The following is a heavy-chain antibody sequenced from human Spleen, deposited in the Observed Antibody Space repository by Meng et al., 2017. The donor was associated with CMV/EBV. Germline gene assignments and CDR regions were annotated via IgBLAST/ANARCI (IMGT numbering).Heavy chain of an antibody. CDR3: ARDLYSSTWYENWSDP. J-gene: IGHJ5*02. CDR1: GFTFSSYG. D-gene: IGHD6-13*01. CDR2: ISSTGSYI. Sequence: GGSLRLSCAASGFTFSSYGMHWVRQAPGKGPEWVSSISSTGSYIYYADSVRGRFTISRDNAKNSLFLQMDSLRADDTAVYYCARDLYSSTWYENWSDPWGQGTLVTVSS. V-gene: IGHV3-21*01.